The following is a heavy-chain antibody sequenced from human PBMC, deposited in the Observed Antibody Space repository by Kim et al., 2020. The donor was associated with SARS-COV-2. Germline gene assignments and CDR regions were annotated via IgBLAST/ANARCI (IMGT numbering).Heavy chain of an antibody. CDR2: ISYDGSNK. Sequence: GGSLRLSCAASGFTFSSYGMHWVRQAPGKGLEWVAVISYDGSNKYYADSVKGRFTISRDNSKNTLYLQMNSLRAEDTAVYYCAKLDFGYGIAAAGDAFDIWGQGTMVTVSS. CDR3: AKLDFGYGIAAAGDAFDI. CDR1: GFTFSSYG. J-gene: IGHJ3*02. D-gene: IGHD6-13*01. V-gene: IGHV3-30*18.